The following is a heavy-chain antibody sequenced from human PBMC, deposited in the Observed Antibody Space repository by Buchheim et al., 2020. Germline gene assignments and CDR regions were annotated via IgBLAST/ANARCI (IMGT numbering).Heavy chain of an antibody. J-gene: IGHJ4*02. Sequence: QLQLQESGPGLVKPSETLSLTCTVSGGSISSSSYYWGWIRQPPGKGLEWIGTIYYSWNTYHNPSLKSRVTISVDTSNNQFFLRLSSVTAADTAVYYCASPVGQYYFDYWGQGTL. D-gene: IGHD4-23*01. CDR3: ASPVGQYYFDY. V-gene: IGHV4-39*07. CDR1: GGSISSSSYY. CDR2: IYYSWNT.